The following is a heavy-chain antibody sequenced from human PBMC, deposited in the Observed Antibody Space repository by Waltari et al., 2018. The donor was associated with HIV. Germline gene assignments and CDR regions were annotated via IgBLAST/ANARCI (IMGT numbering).Heavy chain of an antibody. J-gene: IGHJ5*02. CDR1: GGFVRSSDYY. D-gene: IGHD1-7*01. Sequence: QLQLQESGPGVVKPLETLSLTCTVFGGFVRSSDYYWDWIRQSPGKGLEWIGNIQYGGNTIYNPSLESRVSMSIDTSRGQFSLTLKDVTAADTAVYFCARRGNYRAAEYNYFGPWGQGIQVIVSS. CDR3: ARRGNYRAAEYNYFGP. V-gene: IGHV4-39*01. CDR2: IQYGGNT.